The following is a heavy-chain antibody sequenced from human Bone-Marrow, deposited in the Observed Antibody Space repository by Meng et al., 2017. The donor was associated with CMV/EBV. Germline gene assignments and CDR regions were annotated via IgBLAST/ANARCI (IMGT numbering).Heavy chain of an antibody. J-gene: IGHJ4*02. CDR2: IKQDGSEK. CDR3: AKDFRRYDRTTVSLDY. CDR1: GFTFSSYW. Sequence: GESLKISCAASGFTFSSYWMSWVRQAPGKGLEWVANIKQDGSEKYYVDSVKGRFTISRDNAKNTLYLQMNSLRIEDTAVYHCAKDFRRYDRTTVSLDYWGQGTLVTFPS. V-gene: IGHV3-7*01. D-gene: IGHD4-17*01.